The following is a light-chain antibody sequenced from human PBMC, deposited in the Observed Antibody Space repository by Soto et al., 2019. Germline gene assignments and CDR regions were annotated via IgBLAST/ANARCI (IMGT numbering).Light chain of an antibody. CDR1: QSVTSN. CDR3: QQYDYWWT. Sequence: EIVLTQSPATLSLSPGERATLSCGASQSVTSNYLAWYQQKPGQAPRLLIYRASARATGVPARFSGSGSGTEFTLTISSLQSEDFGIYYCQQYDYWWTFGQGTKVEI. V-gene: IGKV3-15*01. CDR2: RAS. J-gene: IGKJ1*01.